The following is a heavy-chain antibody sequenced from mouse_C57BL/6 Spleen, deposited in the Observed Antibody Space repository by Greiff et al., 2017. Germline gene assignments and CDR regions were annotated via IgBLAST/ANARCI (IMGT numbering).Heavy chain of an antibody. V-gene: IGHV1-15*01. CDR3: TRRNGGKAGFAY. D-gene: IGHD1-1*02. CDR1: GYTFTDYE. CDR2: IDPETGGT. J-gene: IGHJ3*01. Sequence: QVQLQQSGAELVRPGASVTLSCKASGYTFTDYEMHWVKQTPVHGLEWIGAIDPETGGTAYNQKFKGKAILTADKSSSTASMELRSLTSEASAVYYCTRRNGGKAGFAYWGQGTLVTVSA.